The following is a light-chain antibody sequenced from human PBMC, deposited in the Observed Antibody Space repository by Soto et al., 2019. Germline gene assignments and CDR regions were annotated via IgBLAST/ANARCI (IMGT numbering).Light chain of an antibody. CDR1: QFVSTN. Sequence: EVVMTQSPATLSVSPGERATLSCRASQFVSTNLAWYQQKPGQAPRLLIYSASTRATGITARFSGSGSGTEFTLTISSLQSEDAAVYYCHQFNNWPPLTFGGGNKVEIK. CDR2: SAS. J-gene: IGKJ4*01. CDR3: HQFNNWPPLT. V-gene: IGKV3-15*01.